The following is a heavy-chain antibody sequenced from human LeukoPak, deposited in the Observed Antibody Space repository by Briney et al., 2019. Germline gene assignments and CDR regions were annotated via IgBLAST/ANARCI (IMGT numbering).Heavy chain of an antibody. CDR2: FYSSGST. Sequence: PSETLSLTCTVSGYSISSYSWSWLRQPAGKGLEWIGRFYSSGSTNYNPSLESRVTMSVDTSKNQVSLRLSSVTAADTAVYYCARVRSYYYDSSGYLNWGQGTLVTVSS. V-gene: IGHV4-4*07. D-gene: IGHD3-22*01. J-gene: IGHJ4*02. CDR3: ARVRSYYYDSSGYLN. CDR1: GYSISSYS.